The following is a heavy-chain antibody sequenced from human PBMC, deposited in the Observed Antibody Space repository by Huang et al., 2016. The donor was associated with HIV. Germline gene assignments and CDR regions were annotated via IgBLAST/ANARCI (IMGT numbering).Heavy chain of an antibody. CDR3: ATVDYYDTSGPQRGYFDN. J-gene: IGHJ4*02. V-gene: IGHV1-69*01. Sequence: QVQLVQSGAEVKKPGSSVKVSCKASGGSFRNFAIGWVRQAPGQGLEWGGGIIPTRGTANYAQKFQGRVTIIADESTSTAYMELSSLRSEDTAVYYCATVDYYDTSGPQRGYFDNWGQGTLVTVSS. CDR2: IIPTRGTA. CDR1: GGSFRNFA. D-gene: IGHD3-22*01.